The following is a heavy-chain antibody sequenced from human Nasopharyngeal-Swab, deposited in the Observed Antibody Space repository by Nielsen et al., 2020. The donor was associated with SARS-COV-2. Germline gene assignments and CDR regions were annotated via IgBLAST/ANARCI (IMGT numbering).Heavy chain of an antibody. D-gene: IGHD3-22*01. J-gene: IGHJ3*02. Sequence: GESLKISCAASRFTFSNYGMHWVRQAPGRGLEWVAVISYDGSYQYYGDSVKGRFAISRDNSKNTLYLQMNSLRAEDTAVYYCAKAMTLRWLDAFDIWGQGTMVTVSS. V-gene: IGHV3-30*18. CDR1: RFTFSNYG. CDR3: AKAMTLRWLDAFDI. CDR2: ISYDGSYQ.